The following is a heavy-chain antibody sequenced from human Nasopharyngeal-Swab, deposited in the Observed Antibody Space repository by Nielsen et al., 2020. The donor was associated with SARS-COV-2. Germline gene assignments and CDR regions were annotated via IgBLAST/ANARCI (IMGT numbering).Heavy chain of an antibody. J-gene: IGHJ6*02. Sequence: GGSLRLSCAASGFTFSSYGMHWVRQAPGKGLEWVAVIWYDGSNKYYADSVKGRFTISRDNSKNTLYLQMNSLRAEDTAVYYYARDGCSSTSCSYGMDVWGQGTTVTVSS. CDR1: GFTFSSYG. CDR2: IWYDGSNK. V-gene: IGHV3-33*01. CDR3: ARDGCSSTSCSYGMDV. D-gene: IGHD2-2*01.